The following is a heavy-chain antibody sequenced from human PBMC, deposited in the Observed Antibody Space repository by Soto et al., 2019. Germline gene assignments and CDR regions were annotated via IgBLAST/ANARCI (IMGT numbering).Heavy chain of an antibody. CDR2: ISSNGGTT. V-gene: IGHV3-64*01. D-gene: IGHD1-1*01. CDR1: GFTFSSYD. CDR3: VRRVSGNDDY. Sequence: EVQLAESGGGMVQPGGSLRLSCVASGFTFSSYDMHWVRQAPGKGLEYVSSISSNGGTTYYGNSVKGRFTISRDTSKNTLYLQMGSLRAEDMAVYYCVRRVSGNDDYWGQGTLVTVSS. J-gene: IGHJ4*02.